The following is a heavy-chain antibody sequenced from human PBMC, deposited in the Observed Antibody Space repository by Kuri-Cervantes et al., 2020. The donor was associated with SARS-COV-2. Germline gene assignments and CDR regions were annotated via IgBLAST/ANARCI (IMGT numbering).Heavy chain of an antibody. Sequence: GESLKISCKGPGYSFTSYWISWVRQMPGKGLEWMGRIDPSDSYTNYSPSFQGHVTISADKSISTAYLQWSSLKASDTAMYYCARTYSSSGTKFDYWGQGTLVTVSS. J-gene: IGHJ4*02. CDR1: GYSFTSYW. D-gene: IGHD6-6*01. CDR3: ARTYSSSGTKFDY. CDR2: IDPSDSYT. V-gene: IGHV5-10-1*01.